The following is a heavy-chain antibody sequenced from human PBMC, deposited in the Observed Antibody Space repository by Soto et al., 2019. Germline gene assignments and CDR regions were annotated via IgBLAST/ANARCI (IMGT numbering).Heavy chain of an antibody. V-gene: IGHV3-21*01. J-gene: IGHJ4*02. Sequence: PGGSLRLSCAASGFTFSSYSMNWVRQAPGKGLEWVSSISSSSYIYYADSVKGRFTISRDNAKNSLYLQMNSLRAEDTAVYYCARLRDFWSGYYGVDYWGQGTLVTVSS. CDR1: GFTFSSYS. D-gene: IGHD3-3*01. CDR3: ARLRDFWSGYYGVDY. CDR2: ISSSSYI.